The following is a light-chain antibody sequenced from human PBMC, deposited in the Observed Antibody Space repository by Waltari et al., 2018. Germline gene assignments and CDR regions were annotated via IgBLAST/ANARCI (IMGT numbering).Light chain of an antibody. CDR2: ANN. Sequence: QSVLTQPPSVSGAPGQRVTISCTGSSSNIGPASDVQWYQQLPGTSPKLLSYANNNRPSGATDRFSGFKFGTSASLASSGLQAEDEADYYCQSYDSSLSGSVFGGGTKLTVL. J-gene: IGLJ3*02. V-gene: IGLV1-40*01. CDR3: QSYDSSLSGSV. CDR1: SSNIGPASD.